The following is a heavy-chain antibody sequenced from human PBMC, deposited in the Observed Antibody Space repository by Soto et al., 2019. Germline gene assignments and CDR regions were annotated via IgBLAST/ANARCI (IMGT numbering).Heavy chain of an antibody. CDR1: GFTFSSYE. D-gene: IGHD2-21*02. CDR2: ISGSGGTI. CDR3: AREVTQDGMDV. J-gene: IGHJ6*02. V-gene: IGHV3-48*03. Sequence: EVQLVESGGGLVQPGGSLRLSCAASGFTFSSYEMNWVRQAPGKGLEWVSYISGSGGTIYYADSVKGRFTISRDNAKNSLYLQMTSLRAEDTAVYYCAREVTQDGMDVWGQGTTVTVSS.